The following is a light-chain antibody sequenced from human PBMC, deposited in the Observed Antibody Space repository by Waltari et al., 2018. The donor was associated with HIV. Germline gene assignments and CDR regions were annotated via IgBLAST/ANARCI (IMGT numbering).Light chain of an antibody. V-gene: IGKV3-11*01. Sequence: EIVLTQSPATLSLSPGERATLSCRASQSVSSYLAWYQQKPGQDPRLLIYDSTHRATGVPARFSGSGSTTNYTLTISSLEPEDFGVYYCQQRQKWPPLTFGGGTKVEIK. CDR3: QQRQKWPPLT. CDR1: QSVSSY. J-gene: IGKJ4*01. CDR2: DST.